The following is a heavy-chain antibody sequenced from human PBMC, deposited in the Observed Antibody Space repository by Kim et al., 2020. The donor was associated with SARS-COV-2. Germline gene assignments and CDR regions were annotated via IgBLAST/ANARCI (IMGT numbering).Heavy chain of an antibody. CDR1: GYTFTGYD. V-gene: IGHV1-8*01. D-gene: IGHD6-19*01. CDR3: ARGRYRQWLVRDWYFDL. CDR2: MNPNSGNT. J-gene: IGHJ2*01. Sequence: ASVKVSCKASGYTFTGYDINWVRQATGQGLEWMGWMNPNSGNTGYAQKFQGRVTMTRNTSISTAYMELSSLRSEDTAVYYCARGRYRQWLVRDWYFDLWGRGTLVTVSS.